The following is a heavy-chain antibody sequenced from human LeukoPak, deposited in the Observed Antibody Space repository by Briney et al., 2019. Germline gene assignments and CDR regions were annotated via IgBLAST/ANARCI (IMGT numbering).Heavy chain of an antibody. Sequence: GASVKVSCKASGYTFNSDGISWVRQAPGQGLEWMGWIAAYNGNRNYAQKFQGRVTMTTDTSTSTAYMELTSLTSDDTAVYYCARDGPPWSDALHIWGRGTMVYVSS. CDR3: ARDGPPWSDALHI. D-gene: IGHD2-8*02. CDR2: IAAYNGNR. J-gene: IGHJ3*02. V-gene: IGHV1-18*04. CDR1: GYTFNSDG.